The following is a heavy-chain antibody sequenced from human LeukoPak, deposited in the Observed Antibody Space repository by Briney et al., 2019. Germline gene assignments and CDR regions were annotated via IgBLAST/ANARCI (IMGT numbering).Heavy chain of an antibody. CDR3: AVIAAAAATNFDY. D-gene: IGHD6-13*01. J-gene: IGHJ4*02. CDR1: GGTFSSYA. Sequence: SVKVSCKASGGTFSSYAISWVRQAPGQGLEWMGGIIPIFGTANYAQKFQGRVTITADESTSTAYMELSSLRSEDTAVYYCAVIAAAAATNFDYWSQGTLVTVSS. V-gene: IGHV1-69*13. CDR2: IIPIFGTA.